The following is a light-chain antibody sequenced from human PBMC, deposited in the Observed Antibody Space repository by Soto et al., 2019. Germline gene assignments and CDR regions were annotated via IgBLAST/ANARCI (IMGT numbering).Light chain of an antibody. CDR1: SSDIGNYDF. CDR3: SSYTTITSLVL. Sequence: QSALTQPASVSGSPGQSITISCTGTSSDIGNYDFVSWYQQVPGTAPKAMIYEVSSRPSGVSNRFSGSKSGNTASLTISGLQAEDEAYYYCSSYTTITSLVLFGGGTKVTVL. V-gene: IGLV2-14*01. J-gene: IGLJ2*01. CDR2: EVS.